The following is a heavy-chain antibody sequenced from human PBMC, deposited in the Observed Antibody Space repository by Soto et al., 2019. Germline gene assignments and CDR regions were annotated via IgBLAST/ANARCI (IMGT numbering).Heavy chain of an antibody. Sequence: PGESLKLSCKGSGYSFTSYWIGWVRQMPGKGLEWMGIIYPGDSDISYSPSFQGQVIISADKSISTAYLQWSSLKASDTAMCYCAILSSYIQSGGYYNRHDAFDIWGQGAMVTVTS. CDR3: AILSSYIQSGGYYNRHDAFDI. CDR2: IYPGDSDI. D-gene: IGHD3-22*01. J-gene: IGHJ3*02. CDR1: GYSFTSYW. V-gene: IGHV5-51*01.